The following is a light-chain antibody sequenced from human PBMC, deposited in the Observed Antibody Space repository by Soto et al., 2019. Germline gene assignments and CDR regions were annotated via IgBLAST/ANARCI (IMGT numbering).Light chain of an antibody. CDR1: QDISSS. CDR2: AAS. CDR3: QRSNTAPQT. V-gene: IGKV1-27*01. Sequence: DIPMTQSPSSLSASVGDRVTITCRASQDISSSLAWFQQKPGKVPKLLIYAASTLQSGVPSRFSGSGSGTDFPLTISSLQPDDVATYYCQRSNTAPQTFGGGTKVEIK. J-gene: IGKJ4*01.